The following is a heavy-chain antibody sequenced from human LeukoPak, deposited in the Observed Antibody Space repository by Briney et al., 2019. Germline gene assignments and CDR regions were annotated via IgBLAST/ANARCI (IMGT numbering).Heavy chain of an antibody. CDR1: GGSFSGYY. CDR2: INHSGST. J-gene: IGHJ6*03. Sequence: SETLSLTCAVYGGSFSGYYWSWIRQPPGKGLEWIGEINHSGSTNYNPSLKSRVTISVDTSKNQFSLKLSSVTAADTAVYYCARAAAGGNGAYYYYYMDVWGKGTTVTVSS. CDR3: ARAAAGGNGAYYYYYMDV. V-gene: IGHV4-34*01. D-gene: IGHD6-13*01.